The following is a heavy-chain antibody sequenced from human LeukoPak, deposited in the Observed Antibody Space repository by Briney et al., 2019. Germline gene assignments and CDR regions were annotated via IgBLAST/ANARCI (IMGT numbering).Heavy chain of an antibody. CDR3: ARDLSTRYSDTSGYSPSDY. V-gene: IGHV1-18*01. Sequence: ASVKVSCKACGYTFSTYGISWVRQAPGQGLEWMGWISAYNGNTYYAQKLQGRVTMTTDTSTNTAYMELRGLRSDDTAVYYCARDLSTRYSDTSGYSPSDYWGQGSLVTVSP. CDR1: GYTFSTYG. CDR2: ISAYNGNT. J-gene: IGHJ4*02. D-gene: IGHD3-22*01.